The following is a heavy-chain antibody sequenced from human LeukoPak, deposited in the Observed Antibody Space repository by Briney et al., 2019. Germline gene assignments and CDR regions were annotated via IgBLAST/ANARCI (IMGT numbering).Heavy chain of an antibody. V-gene: IGHV4-39*07. J-gene: IGHJ4*02. CDR1: GGSISSSSYY. CDR2: IYYSGST. Sequence: SETLSLTCTVSGGSISSSSYYWGWIRQPPGKGLEWIGSIYYSGSTYYNPSLKSRASISVDKSKNQFSLKLTSVTAADTAVYYCARYSGIYGHDYWGQGTLVSVSS. D-gene: IGHD3-10*01. CDR3: ARYSGIYGHDY.